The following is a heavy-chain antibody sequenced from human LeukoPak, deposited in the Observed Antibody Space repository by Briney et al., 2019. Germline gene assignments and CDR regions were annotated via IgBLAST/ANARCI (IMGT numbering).Heavy chain of an antibody. CDR1: GFTFSSYW. CDR3: ARGPRSGSYLTL. CDR2: INSVGGSP. V-gene: IGHV3-74*01. J-gene: IGHJ4*02. Sequence: GGSLRLSCAASGFTFSSYWMHWVRQAPGKGLVWVSRINSVGGSPSYADSVKGRFTTSRDNAKNTLYLQMNSLRAEDTAVYYCARGPRSGSYLTLWGQGTLVTVSS. D-gene: IGHD1-26*01.